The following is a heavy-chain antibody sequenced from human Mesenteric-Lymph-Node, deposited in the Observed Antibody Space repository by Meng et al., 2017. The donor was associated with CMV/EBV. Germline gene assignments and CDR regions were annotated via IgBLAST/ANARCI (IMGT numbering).Heavy chain of an antibody. J-gene: IGHJ4*02. CDR3: AKDGGGYQLLPFDS. CDR2: IWYDESKK. D-gene: IGHD2-2*01. Sequence: GGPLRLSCTGSGFNFGNFGMHWVRQAPGKGLEWVAIIWYDESKKYYGDSVKGRFTISRDNSKNTPYLQMNNLRVEDTAVYYCAKDGGGYQLLPFDSWGQGTLVTVSS. CDR1: GFNFGNFG. V-gene: IGHV3-33*06.